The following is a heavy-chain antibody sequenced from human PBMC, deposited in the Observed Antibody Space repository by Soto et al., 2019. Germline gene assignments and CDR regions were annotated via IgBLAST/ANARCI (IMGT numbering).Heavy chain of an antibody. CDR1: GDSVSSNSAA. Sequence: LSQTLSLTCAISGDSVSSNSAAWNWIRQSPSRGLEWLGRTYYRSKWYNDYAVSVKSRITINPDTSKNQFSLQLNSVTPEDTAVYYCAREKQWLRNYYYGMDVWGQGTTVTVSS. V-gene: IGHV6-1*01. J-gene: IGHJ6*02. CDR2: TYYRSKWYN. D-gene: IGHD6-19*01. CDR3: AREKQWLRNYYYGMDV.